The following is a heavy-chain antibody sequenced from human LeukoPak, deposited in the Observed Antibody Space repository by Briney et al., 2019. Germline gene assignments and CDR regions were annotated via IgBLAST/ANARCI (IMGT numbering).Heavy chain of an antibody. Sequence: GGSLRLSCAASGFTFSSYGMHWVRQAPGKGLEWVAVISYDGSNKYYADSVKGRFTISRDNSKNTLYLQMNSLRAEGTAVYYCAKEGNDQGYFDYWGQGTLVTVSS. CDR2: ISYDGSNK. J-gene: IGHJ4*02. CDR1: GFTFSSYG. D-gene: IGHD2-2*01. V-gene: IGHV3-30*18. CDR3: AKEGNDQGYFDY.